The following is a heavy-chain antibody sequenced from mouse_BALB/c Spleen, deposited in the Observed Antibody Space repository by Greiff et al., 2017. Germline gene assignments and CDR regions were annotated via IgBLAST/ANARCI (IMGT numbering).Heavy chain of an antibody. CDR2: IDPSDSET. CDR1: GYSFTSYW. J-gene: IGHJ4*01. CDR3: ASYGNYYYAMDY. V-gene: IGHV1S126*01. D-gene: IGHD2-1*01. Sequence: QVQLKESGPQLVRPGASVKISCKASGYSFTSYWMHWVKQRPGQGLEWIGMIDPSDSETRLNQKFKDKATLTVDKSSSTAYMQLSSPTSEDSAVYYCASYGNYYYAMDYWGQGTSVTVSS.